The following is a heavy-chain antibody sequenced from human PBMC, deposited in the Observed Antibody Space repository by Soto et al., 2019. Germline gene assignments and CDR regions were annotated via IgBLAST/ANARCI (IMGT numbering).Heavy chain of an antibody. CDR3: AGRTYWYFAL. D-gene: IGHD2-8*01. J-gene: IGHJ2*01. CDR2: IIPIFGTA. Sequence: QVQLVQSGAAVKKPGSSVKVSCKASGGTFSSYAISWVRQAPGQGREWMGGIIPIFGTANYAQQFQGRVTITVDESTSAAYMELSSLRSEDTAVYYCAGRTYWYFALWGRGTMVTVSS. CDR1: GGTFSSYA. V-gene: IGHV1-69*12.